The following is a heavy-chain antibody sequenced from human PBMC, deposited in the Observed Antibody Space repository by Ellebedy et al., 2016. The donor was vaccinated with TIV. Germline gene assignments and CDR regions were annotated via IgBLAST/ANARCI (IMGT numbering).Heavy chain of an antibody. Sequence: GESLKISCAASGFTFSSYAMSWVRQAPGKGLEWVSAISCSGDSPHYADSVKGRFTISRDTSKKTLYLKMNSLRAEDTAVYYFAKDRFSSAWYGGYFDYWGQGTLVTVSS. J-gene: IGHJ4*02. CDR2: ISCSGDSP. CDR3: AKDRFSSAWYGGYFDY. V-gene: IGHV3-23*01. CDR1: GFTFSSYA. D-gene: IGHD6-19*01.